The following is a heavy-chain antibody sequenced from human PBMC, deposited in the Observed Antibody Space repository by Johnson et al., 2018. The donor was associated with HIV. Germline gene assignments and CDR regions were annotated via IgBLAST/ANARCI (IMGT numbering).Heavy chain of an antibody. V-gene: IGHV3-15*01. Sequence: VQLVESGGGLVKPGGSLRLSCEASGFTFSDAWMNWVRQVPGKGLEWVGRVKSKTEGGTIDYAAPVKGRFTISRDGSKNTLYLQMNSLRAEDTAVYYCARGLLAGNDAFDIWGQGTMVTVSS. CDR3: ARGLLAGNDAFDI. D-gene: IGHD6-13*01. CDR2: VKSKTEGGTI. CDR1: GFTFSDAW. J-gene: IGHJ3*02.